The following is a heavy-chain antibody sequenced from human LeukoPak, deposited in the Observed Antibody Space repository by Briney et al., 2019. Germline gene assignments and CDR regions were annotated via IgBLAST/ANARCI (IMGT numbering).Heavy chain of an antibody. Sequence: SETLSLTCTVSDDSISNKIYYWGWIRQPPGKGLEWIGSLSSSGSVYYNPSLKSRVTVSIDTSKNQFSLRLTSVIAADTAVYYCARHAVVDAYPRYFQHWGQGTLITVSS. J-gene: IGHJ1*01. D-gene: IGHD5-12*01. CDR3: ARHAVVDAYPRYFQH. CDR1: DDSISNKIYY. CDR2: LSSSGSV. V-gene: IGHV4-39*01.